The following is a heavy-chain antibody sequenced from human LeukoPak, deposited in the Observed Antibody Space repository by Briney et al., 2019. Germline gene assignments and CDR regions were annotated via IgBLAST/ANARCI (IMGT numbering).Heavy chain of an antibody. CDR3: ASLSRRGTYFDY. Sequence: GGSLRLSCAASGFTFSSYAMSWVRQAPGKGLEWVSAISGSGGSTYYADSVKGRFTISRDNAKNSLYLQMNSLRAEDTAVYYCASLSRRGTYFDYWGQGTLVTVSS. V-gene: IGHV3-23*01. J-gene: IGHJ4*02. CDR2: ISGSGGST. D-gene: IGHD3-16*02. CDR1: GFTFSSYA.